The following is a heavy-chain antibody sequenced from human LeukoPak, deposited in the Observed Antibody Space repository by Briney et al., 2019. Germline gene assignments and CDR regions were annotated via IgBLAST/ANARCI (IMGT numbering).Heavy chain of an antibody. D-gene: IGHD4-17*01. V-gene: IGHV1-58*02. CDR2: IVVGSGNT. Sequence: SVKVPCKASGFTFTNPAMQWVRQARGQRLEWIGWIVVGSGNTNYAQKFQERVTITRDMSTSTAYMELSSLRSEDTAVYYCAAAGDDYGDYVFDCWGRGSLVTVSS. CDR3: AAAGDDYGDYVFDC. CDR1: GFTFTNPA. J-gene: IGHJ4*02.